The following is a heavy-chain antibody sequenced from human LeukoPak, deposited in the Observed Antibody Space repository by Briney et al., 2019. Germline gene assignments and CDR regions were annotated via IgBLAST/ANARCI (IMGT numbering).Heavy chain of an antibody. CDR2: INQSGSI. CDR3: ARGSYGDYGFKHWYFDL. V-gene: IGHV4-34*01. D-gene: IGHD4-17*01. CDR1: GVSFCGYY. J-gene: IGHJ2*01. Sequence: SETLSLTCAVYGVSFCGYYWNWIRQPPEKGLEWIGEINQSGSINYNPSLKSRVTMSVDTSKNQFSLKLSSVTAADTAVYYCARGSYGDYGFKHWYFDLWGRGTLVTVSS.